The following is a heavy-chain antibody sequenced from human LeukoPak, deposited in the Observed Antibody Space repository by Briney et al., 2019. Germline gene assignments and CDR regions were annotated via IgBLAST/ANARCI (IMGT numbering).Heavy chain of an antibody. CDR3: ARDLEVIAAAANDAFDI. CDR1: GGTFSSYA. Sequence: SVKVSCKASGGTFSSYAISWVRQAPGQGLEWMGGIIPIFGTANYAQKFQGRVTMTTDTSTSTAYMELRSLRSDDTAVYYCARDLEVIAAAANDAFDIWGQGTMVTVSS. V-gene: IGHV1-69*05. CDR2: IIPIFGTA. D-gene: IGHD6-13*01. J-gene: IGHJ3*02.